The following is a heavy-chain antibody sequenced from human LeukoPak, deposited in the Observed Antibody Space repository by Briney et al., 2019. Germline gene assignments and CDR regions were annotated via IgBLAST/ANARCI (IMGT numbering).Heavy chain of an antibody. D-gene: IGHD6-13*01. J-gene: IGHJ4*02. CDR1: GFTFSSYS. Sequence: PGGSLRLSCAASGFTFSSYSMNWVRQAPGKGLEWVSSISSSSSYIYYADSVKGRFTISRDNAKNSLYLQMNSLRAEDTAVYYCARDGTAAAGTWDYWGQGTLVTVSS. CDR3: ARDGTAAAGTWDY. V-gene: IGHV3-21*01. CDR2: ISSSSSYI.